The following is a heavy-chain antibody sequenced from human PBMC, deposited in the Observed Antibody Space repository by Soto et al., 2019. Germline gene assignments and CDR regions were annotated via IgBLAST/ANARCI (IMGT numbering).Heavy chain of an antibody. V-gene: IGHV3-9*01. J-gene: IGHJ4*02. Sequence: GGSLRLSCAASGFTFDDYAMHWVRQAPGKGLEWVSGISWNSGSIGYADSVKGRFTISRDNAKNSLYLQMNSLRAEDTALYYCAKDMDKYSSGWYSLDYWGQGTLVTVSS. CDR3: AKDMDKYSSGWYSLDY. CDR2: ISWNSGSI. D-gene: IGHD6-19*01. CDR1: GFTFDDYA.